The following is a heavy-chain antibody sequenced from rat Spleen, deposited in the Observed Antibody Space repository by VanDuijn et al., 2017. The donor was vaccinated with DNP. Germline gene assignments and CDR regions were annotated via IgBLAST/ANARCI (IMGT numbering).Heavy chain of an antibody. CDR3: SREGLRASDY. V-gene: IGHV4-2*01. CDR2: INKVSSTI. CDR1: GFNFNDYW. D-gene: IGHD4-1*01. J-gene: IGHJ2*01. Sequence: EVKLVESGGGLVQPGRSLKLSCAASGFNFNDYWMAWVRQAPGKGLEWIGEINKVSSTINYTPSLKDKFTISRDNAQNTLYLQMSKLGSEDSAIYYCSREGLRASDYWGQGVLVTVSS.